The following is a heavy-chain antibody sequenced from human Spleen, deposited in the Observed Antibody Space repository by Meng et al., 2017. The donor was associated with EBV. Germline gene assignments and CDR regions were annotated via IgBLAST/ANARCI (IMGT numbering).Heavy chain of an antibody. CDR3: ARGGYGTNYFDP. D-gene: IGHD4/OR15-4a*01. CDR2: VYFSGST. V-gene: IGHV4-61*01. Sequence: VDLQESGPGLVKPSETLSLTCTGSGASISTGSYFWTWIRQTPGKGLEWLGYVYFSGSTNYNPSLKSRVTMSIDTSKNQFSLNLRSATAADAAVYFCARGGYGTNYFDPWGQGTLVTVSS. CDR1: GASISTGSYF. J-gene: IGHJ5*02.